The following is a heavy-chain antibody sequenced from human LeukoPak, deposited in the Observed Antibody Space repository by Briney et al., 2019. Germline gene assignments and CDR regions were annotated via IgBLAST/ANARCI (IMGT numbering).Heavy chain of an antibody. Sequence: PGGSLRLSCAASGFTFSSYAMSWVRQAPGKGLEWVSAISGSGGSTYYADSVKGRFTISRDNSKNTLYLQMNSLRAEDTAVYYCAKVTEQQLVKAYYFDYRGQGTLVTVSS. CDR2: ISGSGGST. V-gene: IGHV3-23*01. CDR3: AKVTEQQLVKAYYFDY. CDR1: GFTFSSYA. D-gene: IGHD6-13*01. J-gene: IGHJ4*02.